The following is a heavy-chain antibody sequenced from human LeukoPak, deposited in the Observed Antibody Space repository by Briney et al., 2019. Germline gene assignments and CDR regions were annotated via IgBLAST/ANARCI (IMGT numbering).Heavy chain of an antibody. Sequence: ASVKVSCKASGYTFTSYDINWVRQATGQGLEWMGWMNPNSGNTGYAQKFQGRVTMTRNTSISTAYMELSSLRSEDTAVYYCARIGPLLWFGELFSDYWGQGTLVTVSS. CDR2: MNPNSGNT. D-gene: IGHD3-10*01. CDR1: GYTFTSYD. CDR3: ARIGPLLWFGELFSDY. V-gene: IGHV1-8*01. J-gene: IGHJ4*02.